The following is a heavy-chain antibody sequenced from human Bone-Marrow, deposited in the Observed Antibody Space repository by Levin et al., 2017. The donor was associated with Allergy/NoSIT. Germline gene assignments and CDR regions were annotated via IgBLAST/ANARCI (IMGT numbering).Heavy chain of an antibody. CDR2: ISYDGSNK. CDR3: ARVSAHYDFQTGYHSGPFDY. D-gene: IGHD3-3*01. CDR1: GFTFRRYT. V-gene: IGHV3-30-3*01. J-gene: IGHJ4*02. Sequence: GGSLRLSCAASGFTFRRYTMHWVRQAPGEGLQWVTIISYDGSNKYYADSVKGRFTISRDNSKNKLYLQMNSLRPEDTGVYYCARVSAHYDFQTGYHSGPFDYWGQGTLVTVSS.